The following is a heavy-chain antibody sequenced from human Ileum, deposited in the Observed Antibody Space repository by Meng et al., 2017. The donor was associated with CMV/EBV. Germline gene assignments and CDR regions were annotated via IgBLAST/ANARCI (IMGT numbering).Heavy chain of an antibody. CDR3: ARGGLSGRYFDY. D-gene: IGHD1-26*01. CDR2: IDTSTGHP. Sequence: SCKTSGYTFTYNNIIWVRQAPGQGPEWMGWIDTSTGHPTYAPGFTGRFVFSLDTSVNTAYLQISSLKAEDTAVYYCARGGLSGRYFDYWGQGTLVTVSS. V-gene: IGHV7-4-1*02. J-gene: IGHJ4*02. CDR1: GYTFTYNN.